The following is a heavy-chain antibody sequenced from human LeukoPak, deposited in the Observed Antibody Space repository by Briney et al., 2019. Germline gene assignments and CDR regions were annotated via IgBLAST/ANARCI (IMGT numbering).Heavy chain of an antibody. CDR2: INHSGST. D-gene: IGHD6-13*01. Sequence: PSETLSLTCAVYGGSFSGYYWSWIRQPPGKGLEWIGEINHSGSTNYNPSLKSRVTISVDTSKNQFSLKLSSVTAADTAVYYCALRSGTGSFFDYWGQGTLVTVSS. V-gene: IGHV4-34*01. CDR3: ALRSGTGSFFDY. CDR1: GGSFSGYY. J-gene: IGHJ4*02.